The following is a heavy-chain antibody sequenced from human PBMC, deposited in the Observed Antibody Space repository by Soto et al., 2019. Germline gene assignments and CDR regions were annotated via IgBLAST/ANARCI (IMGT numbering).Heavy chain of an antibody. CDR2: ISSSSSTI. V-gene: IGHV3-48*02. J-gene: IGHJ4*02. Sequence: PGGSLRLSCAASGFTFSSYSMNWVRQAPGKGLEWVSYISSSSSTIYYADSVKGRFTISRDNAKNSLYLQMNSLRDEDTAVYYCARGCSGGSCYSRPFDYWGQGTLVTVSS. CDR3: ARGCSGGSCYSRPFDY. CDR1: GFTFSSYS. D-gene: IGHD2-15*01.